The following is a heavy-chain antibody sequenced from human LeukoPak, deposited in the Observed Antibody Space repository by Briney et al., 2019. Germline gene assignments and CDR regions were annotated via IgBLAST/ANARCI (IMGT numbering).Heavy chain of an antibody. CDR2: IIPILGIA. Sequence: ASVKVSCKASGGTFSSCAISWVRQAPGQGLEWMGRIIPILGIANYAQKFQGRVTITADKSTSTAYMELSSLRSEDTAVYYCARDEDGYSGYEMDYWGQGTLVTVSS. D-gene: IGHD5-12*01. J-gene: IGHJ4*02. CDR3: ARDEDGYSGYEMDY. CDR1: GGTFSSCA. V-gene: IGHV1-69*04.